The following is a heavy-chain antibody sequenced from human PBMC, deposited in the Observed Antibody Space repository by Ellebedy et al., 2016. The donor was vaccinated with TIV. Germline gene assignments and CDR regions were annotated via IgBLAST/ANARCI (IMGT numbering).Heavy chain of an antibody. CDR1: GFTFDDYA. CDR3: ARGVYAFDV. J-gene: IGHJ3*01. D-gene: IGHD2-8*01. Sequence: SLKISXAASGFTFDDYAMHWVRQAPGKGLEWVSGISWNSGSIGYADSVKGRFTISRDNAKNSLYLQMNSLRAEDTAVYYGARGVYAFDVWGQGAMVAVSS. V-gene: IGHV3-9*01. CDR2: ISWNSGSI.